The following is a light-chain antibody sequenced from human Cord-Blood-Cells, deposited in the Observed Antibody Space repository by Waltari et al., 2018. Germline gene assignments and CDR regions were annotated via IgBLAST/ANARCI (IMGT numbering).Light chain of an antibody. CDR1: QGVSSY. V-gene: IGKV3-15*01. CDR2: GAS. J-gene: IGKJ3*01. Sequence: EIVMTQSPATPSESAGERATLSCTTSQGVSSYLAWYQQKPGQAPRLLIYGASTRATGIPARFSGSGSGTEFTLTISSLQSEDFAVYYCQQYNSWPFTFGPGTKVDIK. CDR3: QQYNSWPFT.